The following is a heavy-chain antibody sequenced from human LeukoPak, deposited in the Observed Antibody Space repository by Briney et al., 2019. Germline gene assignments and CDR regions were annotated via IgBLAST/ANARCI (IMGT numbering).Heavy chain of an antibody. CDR2: IYFLGST. J-gene: IGHJ4*02. CDR1: GGSISSHY. Sequence: SETLSLTCNVSGGSISSHYWSWIRQPPGKGLEWIGYIYFLGSTNYNPSLKSRVTISVDMSKNQFSLKLSSVTAADTAAYFCARCPNYYDSSGWHYSRSDYWGQGTLVTVSS. CDR3: ARCPNYYDSSGWHYSRSDY. D-gene: IGHD3-22*01. V-gene: IGHV4-59*08.